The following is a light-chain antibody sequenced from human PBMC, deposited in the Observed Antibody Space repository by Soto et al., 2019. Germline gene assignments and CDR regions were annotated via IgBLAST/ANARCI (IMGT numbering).Light chain of an antibody. CDR2: DAS. CDR3: QQRSNWVWT. J-gene: IGKJ1*01. Sequence: EIVLTQSPATLSLSPGERATLSCRASQSVSSYLAWYQQKPGQAPRLLIYDASNRATGIPARFSGSGSGTDFTLTISSLEPEDFAVYYCQQRSNWVWTFGQGPKVDIK. CDR1: QSVSSY. V-gene: IGKV3-11*01.